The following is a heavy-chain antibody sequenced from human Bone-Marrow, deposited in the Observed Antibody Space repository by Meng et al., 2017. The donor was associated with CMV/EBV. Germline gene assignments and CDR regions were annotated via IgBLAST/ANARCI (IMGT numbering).Heavy chain of an antibody. J-gene: IGHJ4*02. CDR1: GFTFSSYG. Sequence: GESLKISCAASGFTFSSYGMHWVRQAPGKGLEWVAVIWYDGSNKYYADSVKGRFTISRDNSKNTLYLQMNSLRAEATAVYYCAKGDSSGWGAPDYWGQGTLVTVSS. CDR2: IWYDGSNK. V-gene: IGHV3-33*06. CDR3: AKGDSSGWGAPDY. D-gene: IGHD6-19*01.